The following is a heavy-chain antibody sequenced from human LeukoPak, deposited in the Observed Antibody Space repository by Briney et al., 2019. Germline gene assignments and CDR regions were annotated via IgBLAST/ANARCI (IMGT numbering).Heavy chain of an antibody. V-gene: IGHV3-66*01. CDR2: IYTGGTT. D-gene: IGHD6-6*01. Sequence: QPGGSLRLSCAASGFTVSGNHMNWVRQAPGKGLEWVSIIYTGGTTHYADSLNDRFTISRDDSINTLYLQMNSLRAEDTAVYYCARDSSSYYFDYWGQGTLVTVSS. CDR1: GFTVSGNH. CDR3: ARDSSSYYFDY. J-gene: IGHJ4*02.